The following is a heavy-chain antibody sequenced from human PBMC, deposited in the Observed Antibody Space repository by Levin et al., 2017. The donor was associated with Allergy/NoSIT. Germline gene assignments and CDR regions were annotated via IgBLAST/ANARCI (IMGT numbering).Heavy chain of an antibody. D-gene: IGHD2-15*01. J-gene: IGHJ6*02. CDR3: ARDQEGHYCIGANCDYRKKSGMDF. V-gene: IGHV1-69*13. CDR1: GGTFSNYA. CDR2: IIPMFATT. Sequence: SVKVSCKTSGGTFSNYAISWVRQAPGQGLEWMGGIIPMFATTNYAQKFQGRVTITADESTTTAYMEVSSLRSEDTAVYYCARDQEGHYCIGANCDYRKKSGMDFWGQGTTVTVSS.